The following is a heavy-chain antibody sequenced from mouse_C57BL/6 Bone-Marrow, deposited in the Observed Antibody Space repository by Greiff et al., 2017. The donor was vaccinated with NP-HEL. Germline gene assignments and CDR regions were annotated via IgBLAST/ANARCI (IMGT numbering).Heavy chain of an antibody. CDR3: ARFYYYGSSLPYFDV. CDR2: ISNGGGST. Sequence: EVKLVESGGGLVQPGGSLKLSCAASGFTFSDYYMYWVRQTPEKRLEWVAYISNGGGSTYYPDTVKGRFTISRDNAKNTLYLQMSRLKSEDTAMYYCARFYYYGSSLPYFDVWGTGTTVTVSS. CDR1: GFTFSDYY. V-gene: IGHV5-12*01. J-gene: IGHJ1*03. D-gene: IGHD1-1*01.